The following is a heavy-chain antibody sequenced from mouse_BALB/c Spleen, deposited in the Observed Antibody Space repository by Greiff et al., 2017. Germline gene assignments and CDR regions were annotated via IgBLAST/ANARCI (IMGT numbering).Heavy chain of an antibody. J-gene: IGHJ4*01. V-gene: IGHV5-6-5*01. CDR3: AREGHYYGPAMDY. Sequence: EVKLVESGGGLVKPGGSLKLSCAASGFTFSSCAMSWVRQTPEKRLEWVASISSGGSTYYPDSVKGRFTISRDNARNILYLQMSSLRSEDTAMYYCAREGHYYGPAMDYWGQGTSVTVSA. CDR1: GFTFSSCA. CDR2: ISSGGST. D-gene: IGHD1-2*01.